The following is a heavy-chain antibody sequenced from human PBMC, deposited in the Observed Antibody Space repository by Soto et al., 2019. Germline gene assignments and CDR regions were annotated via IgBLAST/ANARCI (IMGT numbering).Heavy chain of an antibody. Sequence: GASVKVSCKASGYTFTGYYMHWVRQAPGQGLEWMGWINPNSGGTNYAQKFQGRVTMTRDTSISTAYMELSRLRSEDTAVYYCAIRGDYDFWSGYSYYYGMDVWGQGTTVTVSS. J-gene: IGHJ6*02. CDR3: AIRGDYDFWSGYSYYYGMDV. CDR1: GYTFTGYY. V-gene: IGHV1-2*02. D-gene: IGHD3-3*01. CDR2: INPNSGGT.